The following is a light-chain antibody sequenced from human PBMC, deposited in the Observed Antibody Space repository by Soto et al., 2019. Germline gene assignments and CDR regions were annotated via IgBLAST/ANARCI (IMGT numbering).Light chain of an antibody. V-gene: IGLV2-14*01. CDR2: DVS. CDR3: SSYTTSNTRQIV. Sequence: QSVLTQPASVSGSPGQSITISCTGTSSDVVGYNYVSWYQQHPGKAPKFMIYDVSNRPSGVSNRFSGSKSGNTASLTISGLQAEDDVDYYCSSYTTSNTRQIVFGTGTMVNVL. CDR1: SSDVVGYNY. J-gene: IGLJ1*01.